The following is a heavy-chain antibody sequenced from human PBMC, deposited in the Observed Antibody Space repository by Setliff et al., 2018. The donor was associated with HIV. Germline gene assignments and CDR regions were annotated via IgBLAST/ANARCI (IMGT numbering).Heavy chain of an antibody. CDR1: GGSISSYF. Sequence: SETLSLTCTVSGGSISSYFWSWIRQPPGKGLEWIGTIYYSGSTNYNPSLESRVTISVDTSKNQFSLKVTSVTAADTAVYYCARHLTYDTTTSLAGYALDVWGEGTTVTVSS. V-gene: IGHV4-59*01. CDR2: IYYSGST. D-gene: IGHD3-22*01. CDR3: ARHLTYDTTTSLAGYALDV. J-gene: IGHJ6*04.